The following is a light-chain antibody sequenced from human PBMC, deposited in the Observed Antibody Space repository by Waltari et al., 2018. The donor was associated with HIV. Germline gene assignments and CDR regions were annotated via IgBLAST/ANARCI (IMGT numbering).Light chain of an antibody. CDR1: QRFSSSY. J-gene: IGKJ2*01. CDR3: QQYCSSRDT. Sequence: EIVLTQSLGTLSLCLGERATISCRASQRFSSSYFAWYQQKPGQAPRLLIYGISSRVTGTPDRYRGSGSGTDFTLTISRLEPEDVAVDYCQQYCSSRDTFGHGTNLDIK. V-gene: IGKV3-20*01. CDR2: GIS.